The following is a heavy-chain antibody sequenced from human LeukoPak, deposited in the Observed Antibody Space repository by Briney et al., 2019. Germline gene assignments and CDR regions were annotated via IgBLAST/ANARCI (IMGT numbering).Heavy chain of an antibody. CDR1: GGSISNHY. V-gene: IGHV4-59*11. CDR3: ARQAALDRSEGQFDY. CDR2: IYNSVTT. D-gene: IGHD3-9*01. Sequence: SETLSLTCTVSGGSISNHYWSWIRQPPGKGLEWIGYIYNSVTTNYNPSLKSRVTISVDTSKNQFSLKLTSVTAADTAVYYCARQAALDRSEGQFDYWGQGTLVTVSS. J-gene: IGHJ4*02.